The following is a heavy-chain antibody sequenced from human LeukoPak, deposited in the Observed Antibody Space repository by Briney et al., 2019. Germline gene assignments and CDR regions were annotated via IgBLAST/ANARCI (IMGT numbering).Heavy chain of an antibody. CDR1: GFIFSNYA. Sequence: GGSLRLSCAASGFIFSNYAMAWARLTPGKGLEWVSAISGSGGTTYYTDSVKGRFTISRDNSKNTLYLQMNSLRAEDTAVYYCARAGALAYCGGDCYKRSVYYYYYMDVWGKGTTVTVSS. D-gene: IGHD2-21*02. CDR3: ARAGALAYCGGDCYKRSVYYYYYMDV. V-gene: IGHV3-23*01. J-gene: IGHJ6*03. CDR2: ISGSGGTT.